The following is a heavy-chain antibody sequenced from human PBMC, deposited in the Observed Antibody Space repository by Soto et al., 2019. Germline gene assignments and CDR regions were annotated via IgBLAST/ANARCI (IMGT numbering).Heavy chain of an antibody. D-gene: IGHD2-15*01. V-gene: IGHV1-69*12. CDR1: GGTFSSYA. J-gene: IGHJ4*02. Sequence: QVQLVQSGAEVKKPGSSVKVSCKASGGTFSSYAISWVRQAPGQGLEWMGGIIPIFGTANYAQKFQGRGTINADESTSTAYMELRSLRSEDTAVYYCAREGCSGGSCFNYFDYWGQGTLVTVSS. CDR2: IIPIFGTA. CDR3: AREGCSGGSCFNYFDY.